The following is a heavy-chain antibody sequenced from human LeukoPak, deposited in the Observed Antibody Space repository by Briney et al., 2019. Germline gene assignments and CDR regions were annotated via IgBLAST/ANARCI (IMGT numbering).Heavy chain of an antibody. J-gene: IGHJ6*03. Sequence: PSETLSLTCAVYGASFNGHHWTWIRQAPGKGLEWIGEIKHSGSTNYSPSPKSPVTISEHTSTNHFSLKLSSVTAAHTAPYYSARGTTVTTFQAGTYYYCYIDVWGKGTTVAVSS. V-gene: IGHV4-34*01. CDR3: ARGTTVTTFQAGTYYYCYIDV. CDR2: IKHSGST. CDR1: GASFNGHH. D-gene: IGHD4-17*01.